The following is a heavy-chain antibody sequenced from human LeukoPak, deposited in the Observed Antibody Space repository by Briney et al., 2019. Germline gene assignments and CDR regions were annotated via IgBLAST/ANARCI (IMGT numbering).Heavy chain of an antibody. CDR1: GYTFTSYY. D-gene: IGHD3-22*01. Sequence: ASVKVSCKASGYTFTSYYMHWVRQAPGQGLEWMGIINPSGGSTSYAQKFQGRVTMTRDTSTSTVYMELSSLRSEDTAVYYCARGLYYYDSSGYYAADYWGQGTLVTVSS. J-gene: IGHJ4*02. CDR2: INPSGGST. V-gene: IGHV1-46*01. CDR3: ARGLYYYDSSGYYAADY.